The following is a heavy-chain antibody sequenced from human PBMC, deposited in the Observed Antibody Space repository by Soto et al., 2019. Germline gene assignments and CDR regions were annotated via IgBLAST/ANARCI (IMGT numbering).Heavy chain of an antibody. V-gene: IGHV4-34*01. CDR1: GGSFSGYY. Sequence: PSETLSLTCAVYGGSFSGYYWSWIRQPPGKGLEWIGEINHSGSTNYNPSLKSRVTISVDTSKNQFSLKLSSVTAADTAVYYCARAQPFIVVVPAAVYFDYWGQGTLVTVSS. CDR2: INHSGST. CDR3: ARAQPFIVVVPAAVYFDY. J-gene: IGHJ4*02. D-gene: IGHD2-2*01.